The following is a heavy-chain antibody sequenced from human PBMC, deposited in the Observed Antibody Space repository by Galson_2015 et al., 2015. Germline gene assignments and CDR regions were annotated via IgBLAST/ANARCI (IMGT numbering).Heavy chain of an antibody. J-gene: IGHJ4*02. Sequence: SLRLSCAASGFTFSSYGMHWVHQDPGKGLEWVAVIWYDGSDKYYADSVKGRFTISRDSSKKTLYLQMNSLRAEDTAVYFCARGNLIDFWGQGTLVTVSS. CDR1: GFTFSSYG. CDR2: IWYDGSDK. CDR3: ARGNLIDF. V-gene: IGHV3-33*01.